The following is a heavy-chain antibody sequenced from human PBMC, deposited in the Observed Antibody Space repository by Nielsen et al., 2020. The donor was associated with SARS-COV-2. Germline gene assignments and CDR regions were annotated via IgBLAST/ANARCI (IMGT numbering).Heavy chain of an antibody. CDR2: ISYDGSNK. Sequence: SCAASGFPFSRYAMHWVRQAPGKGLEWVAVISYDGSNKYYADSVKGRFTISRDNSKNTLYLQMNSLRAEDTAVYYCARYGSGSPHFDYWGQGTLVTVSS. V-gene: IGHV3-30-3*01. CDR3: ARYGSGSPHFDY. CDR1: GFPFSRYA. D-gene: IGHD3-10*01. J-gene: IGHJ4*02.